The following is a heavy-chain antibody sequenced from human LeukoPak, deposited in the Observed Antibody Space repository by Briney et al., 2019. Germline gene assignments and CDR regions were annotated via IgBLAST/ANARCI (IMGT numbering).Heavy chain of an antibody. CDR2: IYYSGST. V-gene: IGHV4-59*11. CDR3: ARIHVGYSSSSYYYYYYMDV. J-gene: IGHJ6*03. CDR1: GGSISSHY. D-gene: IGHD6-6*01. Sequence: PSETLSLTCTVSGGSISSHYWSWIRQPPWKGLEWIGYIYYSGSTNYNPSLKSRVTISVDTSKNQFSLKLSSVTAADTAVYYCARIHVGYSSSSYYYYYYMDVWGKGTTVTVSS.